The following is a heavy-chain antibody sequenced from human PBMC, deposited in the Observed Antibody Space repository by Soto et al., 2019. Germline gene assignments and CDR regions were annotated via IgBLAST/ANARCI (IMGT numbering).Heavy chain of an antibody. CDR1: GYSFTSHW. Sequence: GESQKISWKGSGYSFTSHWVGWMRQMPGKGLEWMGIIYPGDSDTRYSPSFQGPVTISADKSISTAYLRWSSLKASDTAMYYCARPPSRDYYYVMEVWGQGTTFTGSS. J-gene: IGHJ6*02. CDR2: IYPGDSDT. CDR3: ARPPSRDYYYVMEV. V-gene: IGHV5-51*01.